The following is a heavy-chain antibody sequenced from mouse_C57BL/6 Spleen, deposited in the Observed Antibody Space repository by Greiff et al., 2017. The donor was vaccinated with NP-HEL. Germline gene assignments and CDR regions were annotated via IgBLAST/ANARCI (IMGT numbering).Heavy chain of an antibody. V-gene: IGHV1-43*01. CDR3: ARYGYYGSSYEYCDY. Sequence: EVQLQQSGPELVKPGASVKISCKASGYSFTGYYMHWVKPSSEKSLEWIGEINPSTGGTSYNQKFKGKATLTVDKSSSTAYMQLKGLTSEDSAVYYCARYGYYGSSYEYCDYWGQDSTLTGSS. D-gene: IGHD1-1*01. CDR1: GYSFTGYY. CDR2: INPSTGGT. J-gene: IGHJ2*01.